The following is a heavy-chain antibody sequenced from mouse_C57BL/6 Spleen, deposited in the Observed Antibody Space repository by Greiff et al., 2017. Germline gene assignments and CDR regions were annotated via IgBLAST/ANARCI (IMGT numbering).Heavy chain of an antibody. CDR3: ARIYYDYTYYFDY. D-gene: IGHD2-4*01. J-gene: IGHJ2*01. CDR1: GYTFTSYW. Sequence: VQLQQPGAELVMPGASVKLSCKASGYTFTSYWMHWVKQRPGQGLEWIGEIDPSDSYANYNQKFKGKSTVTVDKSSSTAYMQLSSLTSEDSAVYYCARIYYDYTYYFDYWGQGTTLTVSS. CDR2: IDPSDSYA. V-gene: IGHV1-69*01.